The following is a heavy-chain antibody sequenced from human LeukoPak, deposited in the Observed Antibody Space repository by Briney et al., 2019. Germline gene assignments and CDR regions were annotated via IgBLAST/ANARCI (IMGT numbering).Heavy chain of an antibody. J-gene: IGHJ6*02. CDR1: GFTFSSYG. Sequence: GGSLRLSCAAPGFTFSSYGMHWVRQAPGKGLEWVAVIWYDGSNKYYADSVKGRFTISRDNSKNTLYLQMNSLRAEDTAMYYCARDLLGQDIVVVPAAHAYYYYGMDVWGQGTTVTVSS. D-gene: IGHD2-2*01. CDR2: IWYDGSNK. CDR3: ARDLLGQDIVVVPAAHAYYYYGMDV. V-gene: IGHV3-33*01.